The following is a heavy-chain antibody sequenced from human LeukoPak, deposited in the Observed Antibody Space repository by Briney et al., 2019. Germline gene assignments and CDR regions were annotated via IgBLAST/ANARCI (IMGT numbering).Heavy chain of an antibody. CDR2: IWYHGNNE. CDR1: GFTFSSFG. CDR3: AKDGVGSNDYHAFDK. D-gene: IGHD4/OR15-4a*01. V-gene: IGHV3-30*02. Sequence: PGGSLRLSXTTSGFTFSSFGMHWVRQAPGKGLEWVAMIWYHGNNEYYADSMKGRFTISRDNSKNTLYLQMNSLRPEDTAVYYCAKDGVGSNDYHAFDKWGQGTVVTVAS. J-gene: IGHJ3*02.